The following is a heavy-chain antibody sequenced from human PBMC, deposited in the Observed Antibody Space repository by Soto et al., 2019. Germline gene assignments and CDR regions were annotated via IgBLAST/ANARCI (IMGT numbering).Heavy chain of an antibody. Sequence: QVLLQESGPGLVKPSETLSLTCTVSGGSISDVYWSWIRQPPGKALEWIGYIYYSGSTNYNPSLKSRVTISVDTSKNQFSRNLRSMSPADTAVYYCARVGGLAARTFDYWGPGTLVTVSS. CDR2: IYYSGST. J-gene: IGHJ4*02. CDR1: GGSISDVY. CDR3: ARVGGLAARTFDY. D-gene: IGHD6-6*01. V-gene: IGHV4-59*01.